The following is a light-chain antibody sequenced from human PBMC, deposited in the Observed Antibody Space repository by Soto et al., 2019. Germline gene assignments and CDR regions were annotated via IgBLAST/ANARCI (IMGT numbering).Light chain of an antibody. CDR2: YDS. Sequence: SYELTQPPSVSVAPEKTARLTCGGDNIGSKRVHWYRQKPGQAPVLVIYYDSDRPSGIPARCCGSNSGNTATLTINRVEAGDEDDYYCQVWDFTTGHEVFGTRTKRTVL. V-gene: IGLV3-21*04. CDR3: QVWDFTTGHEV. J-gene: IGLJ1*01. CDR1: NIGSKR.